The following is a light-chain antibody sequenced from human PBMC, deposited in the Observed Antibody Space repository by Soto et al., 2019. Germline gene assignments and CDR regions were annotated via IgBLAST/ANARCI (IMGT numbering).Light chain of an antibody. J-gene: IGKJ1*01. V-gene: IGKV3-20*01. CDR1: QSVSANY. CDR3: QQYGTSPRT. CDR2: GAS. Sequence: EIVLTQSPATLSLSPGQRATLSCRASQSVSANYVAWYQQKPGQAPRLLIDGASSRATGIPDRFSGSGSGTDFTLTISRLEPEDFAVYYCQQYGTSPRTFGRGTKVDI.